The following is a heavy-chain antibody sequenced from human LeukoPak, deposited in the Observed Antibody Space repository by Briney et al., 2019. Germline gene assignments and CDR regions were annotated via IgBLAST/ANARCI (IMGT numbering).Heavy chain of an antibody. D-gene: IGHD1-26*01. Sequence: SETLSLTCAVYGGSFSGYYWSWIRQPPGKGLEWIGEINHSGSTNYNPSLKSRVTISVDTSKNQFSRKLSSVTAADTAVYYCASRSGSYYYYYGMDVWGQGTTVTVSS. CDR3: ASRSGSYYYYYGMDV. CDR2: INHSGST. V-gene: IGHV4-34*01. J-gene: IGHJ6*02. CDR1: GGSFSGYY.